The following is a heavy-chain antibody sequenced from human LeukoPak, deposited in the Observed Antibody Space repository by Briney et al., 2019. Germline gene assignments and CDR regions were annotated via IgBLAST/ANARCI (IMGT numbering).Heavy chain of an antibody. CDR3: ARRDRYCSSTSCYGHRFDP. Sequence: SETLFLTCTVSGGSISSSSYYWGWIRQPPGKGLEWIGSIYYSGSTYYNPSLKSRLTMSVDTSKNQFSLKLSSVTAADTAVYYCARRDRYCSSTSCYGHRFDPWGQGTLVTVSS. D-gene: IGHD2-2*01. CDR2: IYYSGST. V-gene: IGHV4-39*01. CDR1: GGSISSSSYY. J-gene: IGHJ5*02.